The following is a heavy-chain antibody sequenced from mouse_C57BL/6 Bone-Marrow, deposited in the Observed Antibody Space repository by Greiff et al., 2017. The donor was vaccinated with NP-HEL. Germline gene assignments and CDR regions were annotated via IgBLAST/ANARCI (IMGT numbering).Heavy chain of an antibody. D-gene: IGHD1-1*01. CDR1: GFSLTSYG. CDR2: IWGDGST. Sequence: VQLKESGPGLVAPSQSLSITCTVSGFSLTSYGVSWVRQPPGKGLEWLGVIWGDGSTNYHSALLSRLIISKENSKSQVFLKLNSLPTDDTATYYCAKHPILLHWYFDVWGTGTTVTVSS. V-gene: IGHV2-3*01. CDR3: AKHPILLHWYFDV. J-gene: IGHJ1*03.